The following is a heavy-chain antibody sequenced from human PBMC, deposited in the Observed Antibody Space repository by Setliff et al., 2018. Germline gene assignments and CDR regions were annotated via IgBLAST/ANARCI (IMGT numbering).Heavy chain of an antibody. J-gene: IGHJ4*02. CDR2: IYYSGST. CDR3: ARTSGSLHMEYYFDY. V-gene: IGHV4-34*01. Sequence: KASETLSLTCAVYGGSFSGYYWSWIRQPPGKGLEWIGEIYYSGSTNYNPSLKSRVTISVDTSKNQFSLKLSSVTAADTAVYYCARTSGSLHMEYYFDYWGQGTLVTVSS. CDR1: GGSFSGYY. D-gene: IGHD3-10*01.